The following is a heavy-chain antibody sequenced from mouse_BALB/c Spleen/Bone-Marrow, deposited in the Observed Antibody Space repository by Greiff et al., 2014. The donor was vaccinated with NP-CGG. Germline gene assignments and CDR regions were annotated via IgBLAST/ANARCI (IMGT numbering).Heavy chain of an antibody. CDR3: ARALAIDGVAY. V-gene: IGHV1-28*01. Sequence: VQLQQPGPELMKPGASVKISCKASGYSFTSYYMHWVKQSHGKSLEWIGYIDPFNGGTSYNQKFKGKATLTVDKSSSTAYMHLSKLTSEDSAVYDCARALAIDGVAYWGQGTLVTVSA. CDR2: IDPFNGGT. D-gene: IGHD2-3*01. J-gene: IGHJ3*01. CDR1: GYSFTSYY.